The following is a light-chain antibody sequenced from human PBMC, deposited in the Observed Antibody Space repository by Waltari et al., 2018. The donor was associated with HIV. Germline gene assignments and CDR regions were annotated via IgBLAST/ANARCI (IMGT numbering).Light chain of an antibody. CDR2: EDN. V-gene: IGLV6-57*04. J-gene: IGLJ2*01. Sequence: NFMLTQPHSVSESPGKTVTISCTRSSGSIASNYVQWYQQRPGSAPTTVIYEDNQRPPGVPDRFSGSIDSSSNSASLTISGLKTEDEADYYCQSYDSSFVVFGGGTKLTVL. CDR1: SGSIASNY. CDR3: QSYDSSFVV.